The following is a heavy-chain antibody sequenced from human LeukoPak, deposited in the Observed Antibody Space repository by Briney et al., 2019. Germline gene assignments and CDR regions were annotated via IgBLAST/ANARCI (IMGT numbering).Heavy chain of an antibody. D-gene: IGHD4-23*01. V-gene: IGHV4-59*12. CDR1: GGSISTYY. CDR2: IYYTGSA. Sequence: SETLSLTCTVSGGSISTYYWSWIRQPPGKGLEWIGCIYYTGSANYNPSLKSRGTISVDTSKNQFSLKLSSVTAADTAVYYCARGSITVVLAFDIWGQGTMFTVSS. J-gene: IGHJ3*02. CDR3: ARGSITVVLAFDI.